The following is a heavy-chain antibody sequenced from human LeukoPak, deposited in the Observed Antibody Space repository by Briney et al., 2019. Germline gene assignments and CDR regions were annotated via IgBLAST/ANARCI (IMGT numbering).Heavy chain of an antibody. CDR2: IIPILGIA. J-gene: IGHJ4*02. Sequence: GASVTVSCKASGGTFSSYAISWVRQSPGQGLEWMGRIIPILGIANYAQKFQGRVTITADNSTSTAYMELSSLRSEDTAVYYCARDRGGGIVVVPAAISLGYWGQGTLVTVSS. V-gene: IGHV1-69*04. CDR3: ARDRGGGIVVVPAAISLGY. D-gene: IGHD2-2*02. CDR1: GGTFSSYA.